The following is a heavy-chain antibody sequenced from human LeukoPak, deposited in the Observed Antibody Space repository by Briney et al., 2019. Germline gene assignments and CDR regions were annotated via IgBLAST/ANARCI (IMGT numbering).Heavy chain of an antibody. CDR3: AREGIAVTPFDY. CDR2: IHYSGKV. J-gene: IGHJ4*02. V-gene: IGHV4-39*07. D-gene: IGHD6-19*01. CDR1: GVSLRSSGHW. Sequence: SETLSLTCTVSGVSLRSSGHWWVWIRQPPGKGLEWIGSIHYSGKVYYNPSLKSRVTISVDTSKNQFSLKLSSVTAADTAVYYCAREGIAVTPFDYWGQGTLVTVSS.